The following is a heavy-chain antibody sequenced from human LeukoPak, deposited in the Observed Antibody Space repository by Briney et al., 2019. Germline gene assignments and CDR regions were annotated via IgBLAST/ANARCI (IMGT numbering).Heavy chain of an antibody. CDR2: IYYSGST. D-gene: IGHD3-3*01. CDR1: GGSISSSSYY. J-gene: IGHJ4*02. CDR3: AGHVLRFLEWLIPY. V-gene: IGHV4-39*01. Sequence: SETLSLTCTVSGGSISSSSYYWGWIRQPPGKGLEWIGSIYYSGSTYYNPSLKSRVTISVDTSKNQFSLKLSSVTAADTAVYYCAGHVLRFLEWLIPYWGQGTLVTVSS.